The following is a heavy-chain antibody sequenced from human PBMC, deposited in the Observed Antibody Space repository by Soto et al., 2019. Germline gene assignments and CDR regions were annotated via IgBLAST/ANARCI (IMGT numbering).Heavy chain of an antibody. Sequence: GGSLRLSCEASGFTFSDYWMHWVRQAPVKGLVWVSLINSDGSITDYADSVKGRFTISRDNAKNTVFLQMNSLKASDTAMYYCVVWYYYDSSGYKGYYFDYWGQGTLVTVSS. CDR3: VVWYYYDSSGYKGYYFDY. J-gene: IGHJ4*01. CDR1: GFTFSDYW. V-gene: IGHV3-74*01. CDR2: INSDGSIT. D-gene: IGHD3-22*01.